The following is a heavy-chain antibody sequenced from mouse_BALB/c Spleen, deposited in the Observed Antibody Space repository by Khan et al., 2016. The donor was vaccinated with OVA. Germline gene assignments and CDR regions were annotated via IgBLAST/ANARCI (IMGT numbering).Heavy chain of an antibody. CDR1: GFSLTNYG. CDR3: ARQPYYHYYVLDY. V-gene: IGHV2-6-1*01. CDR2: IWSDGST. J-gene: IGHJ4*01. Sequence: QVQLKESGPGLVAPSQSLSITCTITGFSLTNYGIHWVRQPPGKGLEWLVVIWSDGSTTYNSTLKSRLSITKDNSKSQVFLKMNSLQTDDTAMYYCARQPYYHYYVLDYWGPGTSVTVSS. D-gene: IGHD2-10*01.